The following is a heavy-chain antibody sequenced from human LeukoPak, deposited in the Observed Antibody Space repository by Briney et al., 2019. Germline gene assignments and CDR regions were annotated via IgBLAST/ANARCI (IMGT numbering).Heavy chain of an antibody. Sequence: GGSLRLSCAASGFTFSGSAMHWVRQASGKGLEWVGRIRSKANSYATAYAASVRGRLTISRDDSKNTAYLQMNSLKTEDTAVYYCTRLRPSAGAFDIWGQGTMVTVSS. CDR1: GFTFSGSA. J-gene: IGHJ3*02. CDR3: TRLRPSAGAFDI. D-gene: IGHD2-2*01. CDR2: IRSKANSYAT. V-gene: IGHV3-73*01.